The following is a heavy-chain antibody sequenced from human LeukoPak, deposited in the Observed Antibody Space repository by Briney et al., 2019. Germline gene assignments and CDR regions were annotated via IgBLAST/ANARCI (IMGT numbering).Heavy chain of an antibody. CDR2: INPSGGST. D-gene: IGHD3-22*01. CDR3: ARDRGPYYYDSSGSYAFDI. Sequence: ASVKVSCKASGYTFTSYYMHWVRQAPGQGLEWMGIINPSGGSTSYAQKFQGRVTMTRDTSTSTVYMELSSLGSEDTAVYYCARDRGPYYYDSSGSYAFDIWGQGTMVTVSS. V-gene: IGHV1-46*01. J-gene: IGHJ3*02. CDR1: GYTFTSYY.